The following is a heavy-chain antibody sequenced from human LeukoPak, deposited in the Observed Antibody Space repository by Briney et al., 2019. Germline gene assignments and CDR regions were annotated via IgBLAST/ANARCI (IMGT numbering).Heavy chain of an antibody. Sequence: GASVKVSCKASGYTFTSYGISWVRQAPGQGLEWMGWISAYNGNTNYAQKLQGRVTMTTDTSTSTAYMELRSLRSDDTAVHYCARVEIGYCSGGSCYPHFQHWGQGTLVTVSS. CDR1: GYTFTSYG. J-gene: IGHJ1*01. V-gene: IGHV1-18*01. D-gene: IGHD2-15*01. CDR3: ARVEIGYCSGGSCYPHFQH. CDR2: ISAYNGNT.